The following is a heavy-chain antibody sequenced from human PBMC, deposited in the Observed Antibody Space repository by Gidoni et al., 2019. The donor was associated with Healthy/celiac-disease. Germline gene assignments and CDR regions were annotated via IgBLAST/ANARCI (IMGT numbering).Heavy chain of an antibody. CDR2: INPNSGGT. Sequence: QVQLVQSGAEVKKPGASVKVSCKASGYTFTGYYMHWVRQAPGQGLEWMGWINPNSGGTNYAQKFQGRVTMTRDTSISTAYMELSRLRSDDTAVYYCAREGEIITGTINWFDPWGQGTLVTVSS. CDR1: GYTFTGYY. CDR3: AREGEIITGTINWFDP. D-gene: IGHD1-7*01. J-gene: IGHJ5*02. V-gene: IGHV1-2*02.